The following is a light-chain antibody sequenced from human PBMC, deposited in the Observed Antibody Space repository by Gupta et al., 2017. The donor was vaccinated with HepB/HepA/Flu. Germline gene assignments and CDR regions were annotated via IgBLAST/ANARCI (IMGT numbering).Light chain of an antibody. CDR3: CSYAGSSTFVV. V-gene: IGLV2-23*02. CDR1: SSDVGSYNL. CDR2: EVN. Sequence: VSGSPGQSITIPCTGTSSDVGSYNLVSWYQQHPGKAPKLMIYEVNKRPSGVSNRFSGSKSGNTASLTISGLQAEDEADYYCCSYAGSSTFVVFGGGTKLTVL. J-gene: IGLJ2*01.